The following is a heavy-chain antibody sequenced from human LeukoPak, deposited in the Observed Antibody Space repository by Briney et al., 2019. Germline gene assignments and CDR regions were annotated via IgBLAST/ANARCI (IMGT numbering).Heavy chain of an antibody. CDR1: GFTFSSYS. V-gene: IGHV3-48*04. CDR3: AKGAIAAAGTFDY. Sequence: GGSLRLSCAASGFTFSSYSLNWVRQAPGKGLEWISYISVSGTTQYYADSVKGRFTISRDNAKNSLYLQMNSLRAEDTAVYYCAKGAIAAAGTFDYWGQGTLVTVSS. CDR2: ISVSGTTQ. J-gene: IGHJ4*02. D-gene: IGHD6-13*01.